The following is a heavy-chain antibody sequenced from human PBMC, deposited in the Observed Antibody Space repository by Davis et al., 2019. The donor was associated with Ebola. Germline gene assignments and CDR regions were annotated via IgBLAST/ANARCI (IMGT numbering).Heavy chain of an antibody. V-gene: IGHV5-51*01. Sequence: GESLKISCKGSGYTFNTQWIGWVRQMPGKGLEWMGIIYPGDSDTRYSPSFQGQVTISADKSISTAYLQWSSLKASDTAMYYCARVRIAVAGLFDYWGRGTLVTVSS. CDR2: IYPGDSDT. CDR3: ARVRIAVAGLFDY. D-gene: IGHD6-19*01. J-gene: IGHJ2*01. CDR1: GYTFNTQW.